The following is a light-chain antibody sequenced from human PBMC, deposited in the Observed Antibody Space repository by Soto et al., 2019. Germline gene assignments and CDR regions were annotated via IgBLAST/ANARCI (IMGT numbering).Light chain of an antibody. CDR3: QQSYSIPWT. J-gene: IGKJ1*01. CDR2: AAS. CDR1: KGISTF. V-gene: IGKV1-39*01. Sequence: DIQMTHSPSSLSASLEEKVTIICGPIKGISTFFNWYQQKPGKAPKLLIYAASSLQSGVPSRFSGSGSGTDFTLTISSLQPEDFATYSCQQSYSIPWTFGQGTKVEIK.